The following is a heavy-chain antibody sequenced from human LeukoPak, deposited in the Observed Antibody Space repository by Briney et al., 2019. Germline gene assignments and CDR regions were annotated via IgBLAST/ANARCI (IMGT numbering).Heavy chain of an antibody. D-gene: IGHD3-16*02. CDR1: GGSFSGYY. CDR3: ARARYCRFDD. CDR2: INHSGST. J-gene: IGHJ4*02. V-gene: IGHV4-34*01. Sequence: SETLSLTCAVYGGSFSGYYWSWIRQPPGKGLEWIGEINHSGSTNYNPSLTSRVTISVDTSKNQFSLKLSSVTAADTAVYYCARARYCRFDDWGQGTLVTVSS.